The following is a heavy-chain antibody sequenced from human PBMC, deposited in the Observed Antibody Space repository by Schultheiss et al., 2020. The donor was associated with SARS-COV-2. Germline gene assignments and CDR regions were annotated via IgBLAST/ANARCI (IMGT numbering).Heavy chain of an antibody. J-gene: IGHJ1*01. CDR2: IYHSGST. D-gene: IGHD1-1*01. V-gene: IGHV4-61*08. Sequence: SETLSLTCTVSGGSISSGGYYWSWIRQPPGKGLEWIGEIYHSGSTNYNPSLKSRVTISLDTSKNQFSLSLTSVTAADTAVYYCARGAGYAEYFQHWGQGTLVTVSS. CDR1: GGSISSGGYY. CDR3: ARGAGYAEYFQH.